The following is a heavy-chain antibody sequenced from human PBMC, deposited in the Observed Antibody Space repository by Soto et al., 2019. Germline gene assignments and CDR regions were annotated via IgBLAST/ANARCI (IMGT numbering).Heavy chain of an antibody. CDR2: TYYRSKWYN. D-gene: IGHD6-13*01. J-gene: IGHJ5*02. CDR3: ARDEIAAADSFDP. Sequence: XHSLSLTCAISGDSFSSNSAAWNWIRQSPSRGLEWLGRTYYRSKWYNDYSVSVKSRITINPETSKNQFSLQLNSVTPEDTAVYYCARDEIAAADSFDPWGQGTLVTASS. CDR1: GDSFSSNSAA. V-gene: IGHV6-1*01.